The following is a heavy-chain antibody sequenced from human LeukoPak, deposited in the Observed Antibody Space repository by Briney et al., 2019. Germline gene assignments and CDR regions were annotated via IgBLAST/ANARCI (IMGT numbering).Heavy chain of an antibody. CDR3: ARYPYSTSSWSDP. D-gene: IGHD6-6*01. V-gene: IGHV3-23*01. Sequence: GGSLRLSCAASGFTFSSYAMSWVRQAPGKGLEWVSAISGSGGSTYYADSVKGRFTISRDNSKNTLYLQLNSLRAEDTAVYYCARYPYSTSSWSDPWGQGTLVTVSS. CDR1: GFTFSSYA. J-gene: IGHJ5*02. CDR2: ISGSGGST.